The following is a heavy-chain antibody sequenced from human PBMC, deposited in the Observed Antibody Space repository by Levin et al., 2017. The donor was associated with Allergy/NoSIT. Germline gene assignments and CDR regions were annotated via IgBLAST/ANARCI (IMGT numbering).Heavy chain of an antibody. CDR2: ISYDGSNK. V-gene: IGHV3-30-3*01. D-gene: IGHD6-6*01. J-gene: IGHJ4*02. Sequence: GGSLRLSCAASGFTFSSYAMHWVRQAPGKGLEWVAVISYDGSNKYYADSVKGRFTISRDNSKNTLYLQMNSLRAEDTAVYYCARGRSVPGQYSSSSFFDYWGQGTLVTVSS. CDR1: GFTFSSYA. CDR3: ARGRSVPGQYSSSSFFDY.